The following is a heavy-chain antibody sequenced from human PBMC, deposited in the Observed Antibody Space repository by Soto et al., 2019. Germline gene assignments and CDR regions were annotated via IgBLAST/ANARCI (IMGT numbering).Heavy chain of an antibody. CDR1: GFTFDDYG. V-gene: IGHV3-20*01. CDR2: INWNGGST. J-gene: IGHJ6*03. CDR3: ARDRRVRLFDFWSGYPDDYYYYYMDV. Sequence: SGGSQRLSCAASGFTFDDYGMSWVRQTPGKGLEWVSGINWNGGSTGYADSVKGRFTISRDNAKNSLYLQMNSLRAEDTALYHCARDRRVRLFDFWSGYPDDYYYYYMDVWGKGTTVTVSS. D-gene: IGHD3-3*01.